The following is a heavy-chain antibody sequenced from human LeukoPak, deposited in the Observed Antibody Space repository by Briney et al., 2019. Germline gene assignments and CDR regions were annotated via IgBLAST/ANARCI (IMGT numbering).Heavy chain of an antibody. CDR2: ISYDGSNK. CDR3: AKGSDYEAQYYYYYMDV. D-gene: IGHD5-12*01. V-gene: IGHV3-30*18. CDR1: GFTFSSYG. Sequence: PGGSLRLSCAASGFTFSSYGMHWVRQAPGKGLEWVAVISYDGSNKYYADSVKGRFTISRDNSKNTLYLHVNSLRPEDTAVYYCAKGSDYEAQYYYYYMDVWGKGTTVTISS. J-gene: IGHJ6*03.